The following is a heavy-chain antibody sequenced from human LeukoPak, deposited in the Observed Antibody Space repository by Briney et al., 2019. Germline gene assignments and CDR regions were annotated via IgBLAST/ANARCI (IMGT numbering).Heavy chain of an antibody. CDR1: GGTFSSYA. J-gene: IGHJ4*02. Sequence: SVKVSCKASGGTFSSYAISWVRQAPGQGLEWMGGIIPIFGTANYAQKFQGRVTITADKSTSTAYMELSSLRSEATAVYYCARDREAYYYDSSGYYGFDYWGQGTLVTVSS. CDR3: ARDREAYYYDSSGYYGFDY. D-gene: IGHD3-22*01. CDR2: IIPIFGTA. V-gene: IGHV1-69*06.